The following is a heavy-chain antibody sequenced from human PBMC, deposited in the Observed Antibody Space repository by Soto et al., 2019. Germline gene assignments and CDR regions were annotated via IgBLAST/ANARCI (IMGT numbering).Heavy chain of an antibody. D-gene: IGHD5-18*01. J-gene: IGHJ6*03. CDR3: AKDGTDTAMVTLDYYYMDV. V-gene: IGHV3-30*18. CDR2: ISYDGSNK. Sequence: QVQLVESGGGVVQPGRSLRLSCAASGFTFSSYGMHWVRQAPGEGLEWVAVISYDGSNKYYADSVKGRFTISRDNSKNTLYLQMNSLRAEDTAVYYCAKDGTDTAMVTLDYYYMDVWGKGTTVTVSS. CDR1: GFTFSSYG.